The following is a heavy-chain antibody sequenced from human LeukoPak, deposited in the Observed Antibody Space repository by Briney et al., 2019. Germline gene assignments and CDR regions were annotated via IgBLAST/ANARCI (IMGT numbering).Heavy chain of an antibody. CDR1: GFTFSDYY. CDR3: AREEQQLVRNYTYHYYYYMDV. Sequence: GGSLRLSCAASGFTFSDYYMSWIRQAPGKGLEWVSYISSSGSTIYYADSVKGRFTISRDNAKNSLYLQMNSLRAEDTAVYYCAREEQQLVRNYTYHYYYYMDVWGKGTTVTVSS. CDR2: ISSSGSTI. J-gene: IGHJ6*03. V-gene: IGHV3-11*01. D-gene: IGHD6-13*01.